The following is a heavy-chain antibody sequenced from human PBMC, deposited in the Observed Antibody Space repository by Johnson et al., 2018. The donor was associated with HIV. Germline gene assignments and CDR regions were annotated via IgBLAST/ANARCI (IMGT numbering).Heavy chain of an antibody. CDR1: GFTFSSYG. V-gene: IGHV3-30*03. CDR3: ARLITIFGVLRGASDI. CDR2: ISYDGSDK. D-gene: IGHD3-3*01. J-gene: IGHJ3*02. Sequence: QVQLVESGGGVVQPGRSLRLSCAASGFTFSSYGMNWVRQAPGKGLEWVAVISYDGSDKYYADSVKGRFTISRDNSKNTLYLQMNSLRGEDTAVYYCARLITIFGVLRGASDIWGQGTRVTVSS.